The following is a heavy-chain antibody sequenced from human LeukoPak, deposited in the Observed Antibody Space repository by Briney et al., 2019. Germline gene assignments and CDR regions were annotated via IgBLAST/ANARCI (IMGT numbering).Heavy chain of an antibody. V-gene: IGHV3-53*01. Sequence: GGSLRLSCAASGFTVSSNYMSWVRQAPGKGLGWVSVIYSGGSTYYADSVKGRFTISRDNSKNTLYLQMNSLRAEDTAVYYYAKASCSGGSCYSPIGYWGQGTLVTVSS. D-gene: IGHD2-15*01. CDR3: AKASCSGGSCYSPIGY. CDR2: IYSGGST. CDR1: GFTVSSNY. J-gene: IGHJ4*02.